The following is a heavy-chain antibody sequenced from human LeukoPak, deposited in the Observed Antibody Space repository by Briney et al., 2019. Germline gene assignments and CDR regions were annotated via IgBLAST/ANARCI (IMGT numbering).Heavy chain of an antibody. J-gene: IGHJ4*02. CDR3: ARDTHLSYAAGFDC. V-gene: IGHV3-7*03. D-gene: IGHD3-10*01. Sequence: PGGSLRLSCAASGITFKNYWMSWVRQAPGKGLEWVANIKEDGSEKNYVDSVKGRFTISRDNAKNSLYLQMTSLRAEDTALYYCARDTHLSYAAGFDCWGQGILVTVSS. CDR2: IKEDGSEK. CDR1: GITFKNYW.